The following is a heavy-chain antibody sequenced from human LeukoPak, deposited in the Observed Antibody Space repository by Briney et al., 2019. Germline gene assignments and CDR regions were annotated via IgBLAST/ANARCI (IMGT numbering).Heavy chain of an antibody. CDR2: MNPNSGNT. D-gene: IGHD1-26*01. Sequence: ASVKVSCKASGYTFTSYDINWVRQATGQGLEWMGWMNPNSGNTGYAQKFQGRVTITRNTSISTAYMELSSLRSEDTAVYYCARGRPRGSHFDYWGQGTLVTVSS. J-gene: IGHJ4*02. V-gene: IGHV1-8*03. CDR1: GYTFTSYD. CDR3: ARGRPRGSHFDY.